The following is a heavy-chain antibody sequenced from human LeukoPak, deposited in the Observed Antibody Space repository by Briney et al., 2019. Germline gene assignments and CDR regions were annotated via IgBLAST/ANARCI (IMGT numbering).Heavy chain of an antibody. CDR3: ARDRYYYGSGSGY. CDR2: INPNSGDT. CDR1: GYTFTGYY. J-gene: IGHJ4*02. D-gene: IGHD3-10*01. V-gene: IGHV1-2*02. Sequence: ASVKVSCKASGYTFTGYYMHWVRQAPGQGLEWLGWINPNSGDTNYEQKFQGRVTMTRDTSISTAYMELSRLRSDDTAVYYCARDRYYYGSGSGYWGQGTLVTVSS.